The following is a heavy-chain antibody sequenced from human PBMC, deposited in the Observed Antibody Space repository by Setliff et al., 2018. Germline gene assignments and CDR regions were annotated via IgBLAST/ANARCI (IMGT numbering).Heavy chain of an antibody. V-gene: IGHV4-61*02. J-gene: IGHJ4*02. CDR2: IYTSGST. D-gene: IGHD3-22*01. CDR1: GGSISSGSYY. Sequence: PSETLSLTCTVSGGSISSGSYYWSWIRQPAGKGLEWIGRIYTSGSTNYNPSLKNRVTISVDTSKNQFSLKLSSVTAADTAVYYCARHPHYDSSGYRDYWGQGTLVTVSS. CDR3: ARHPHYDSSGYRDY.